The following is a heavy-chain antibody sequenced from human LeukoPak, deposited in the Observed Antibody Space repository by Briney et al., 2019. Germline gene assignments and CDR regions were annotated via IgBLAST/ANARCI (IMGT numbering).Heavy chain of an antibody. Sequence: ASVKVSCKASGYTFTSYGISWVRQAPGQGLEWMGWISAYNGNTNYAQKLQGRVTMTTDTSTSTAYLELRSLRSDDTAVYYCAREGSGYDWGAFDYWGQGTLVTVSS. D-gene: IGHD5-12*01. V-gene: IGHV1-18*01. J-gene: IGHJ4*02. CDR2: ISAYNGNT. CDR1: GYTFTSYG. CDR3: AREGSGYDWGAFDY.